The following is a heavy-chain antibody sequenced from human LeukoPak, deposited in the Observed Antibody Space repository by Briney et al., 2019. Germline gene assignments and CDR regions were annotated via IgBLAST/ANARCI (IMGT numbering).Heavy chain of an antibody. Sequence: RPGGSLRLYGAASGFTFSDYFINWVAPAPGKGLERVSSINGDTSHIYYADPVKGRFTIARDNAKNSLYLQTNSLRADDTAVYYCARVVFSGMDVWGLGTTVTVSS. CDR3: ARVVFSGMDV. CDR2: INGDTSHI. CDR1: GFTFSDYF. J-gene: IGHJ6*02. V-gene: IGHV3-21*01. D-gene: IGHD3-16*01.